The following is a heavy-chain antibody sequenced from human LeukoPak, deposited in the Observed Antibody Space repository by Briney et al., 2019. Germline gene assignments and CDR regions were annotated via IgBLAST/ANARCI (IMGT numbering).Heavy chain of an antibody. CDR3: ARDLLSRMATGVGFDY. CDR2: IKQDGSEK. V-gene: IGHV3-7*01. D-gene: IGHD5-24*01. Sequence: GGSLRLSCAASGFTFSSYWMSWVRQAPGKGLEWVANIKQDGSEKYYVDSVKGRFTISRDNAKDPLYLQMNSLRAEDTAVYYCARDLLSRMATGVGFDYWGQGTLVTVSS. CDR1: GFTFSSYW. J-gene: IGHJ4*02.